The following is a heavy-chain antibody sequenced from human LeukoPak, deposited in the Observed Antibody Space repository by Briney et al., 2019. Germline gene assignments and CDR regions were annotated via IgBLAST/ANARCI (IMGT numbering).Heavy chain of an antibody. CDR3: ARVPLGSSGWLPIDY. Sequence: ASVKVSCKASGYTFTGYYMHWARQAPGQGLEWMGWINPDSGGTNYAQKFQGRVTMTRDTSISTAYMELSRLRSDDTAVYYCARVPLGSSGWLPIDYWGQGTLVTVSS. D-gene: IGHD6-19*01. CDR2: INPDSGGT. CDR1: GYTFTGYY. V-gene: IGHV1-2*02. J-gene: IGHJ4*02.